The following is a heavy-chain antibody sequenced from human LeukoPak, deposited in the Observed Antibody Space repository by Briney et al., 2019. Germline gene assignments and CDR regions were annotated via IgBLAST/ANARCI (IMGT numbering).Heavy chain of an antibody. CDR2: IYHSGST. D-gene: IGHD1-26*01. V-gene: IGHV4-30-2*01. Sequence: SETLSLTCTVSGGSISSGGYFWSWIRQPPGKGLEWIGYIYHSGSTYYDPSLKSRVTISVDRSKNQFSLKLTSVTAADTAVYYCARVRVGATRPFDYWGQGTLVTVSS. CDR1: GGSISSGGYF. CDR3: ARVRVGATRPFDY. J-gene: IGHJ4*02.